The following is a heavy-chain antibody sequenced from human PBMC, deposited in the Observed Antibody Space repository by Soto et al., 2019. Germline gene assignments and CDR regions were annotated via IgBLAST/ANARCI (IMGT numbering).Heavy chain of an antibody. V-gene: IGHV3-23*01. CDR1: GFTFNNYA. D-gene: IGHD3-10*01. CDR3: AKGRGGSGSLTPRVDF. Sequence: EVQLLESGGGLVQPGGSLRLSCAASGFTFNNYAMTWVRQAPGKGLEWVSAISGGVDTTSYADSVKARFTVSRAGSKNTLYLQMSSLRAEDTALYYCAKGRGGSGSLTPRVDFWGQGTLVTVSS. CDR2: ISGGVDTT. J-gene: IGHJ4*02.